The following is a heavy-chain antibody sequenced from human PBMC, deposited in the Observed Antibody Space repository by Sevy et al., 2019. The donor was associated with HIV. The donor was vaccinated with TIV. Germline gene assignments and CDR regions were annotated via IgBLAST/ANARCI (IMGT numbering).Heavy chain of an antibody. D-gene: IGHD6-19*01. Sequence: ASVKVSCKASGYTFKGYYIHWVRQAPGQGLEWMGWINPNTGGKNSAQKFQDRVTMTRDASISAAYMELRGLRSDDTSGVFCVLVWRITVADGFDIWGQGTMVTVSS. J-gene: IGHJ3*02. CDR2: INPNTGGK. CDR3: VLVWRITVADGFDI. V-gene: IGHV1-2*02. CDR1: GYTFKGYY.